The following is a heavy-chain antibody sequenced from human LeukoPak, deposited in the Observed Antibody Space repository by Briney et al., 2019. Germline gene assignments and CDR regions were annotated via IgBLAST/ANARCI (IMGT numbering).Heavy chain of an antibody. Sequence: ASVTVSCKASGYTFTSYAMNWVRQAPGQGLEWMGWINTNTGNPTYAQGFTGRFVFSLDTSVSTAYLQISSLKAEDTAVYYCARDWSGSGYFSGYFDYWGQGTLVTVSS. CDR3: ARDWSGSGYFSGYFDY. V-gene: IGHV7-4-1*02. CDR2: INTNTGNP. J-gene: IGHJ4*02. D-gene: IGHD3-22*01. CDR1: GYTFTSYA.